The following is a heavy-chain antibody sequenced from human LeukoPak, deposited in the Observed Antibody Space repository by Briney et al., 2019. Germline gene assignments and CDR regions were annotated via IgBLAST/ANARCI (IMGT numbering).Heavy chain of an antibody. CDR2: ISGSGGST. D-gene: IGHD3-22*01. Sequence: GGSLRLSCAASGFTFSSYAMSWVRQAPGKGLEWVSSISGSGGSTYYADSVKGRFTISRDNSKNTLYLQMNSLRAEDTAVYYCAKSQYYYDSSGYYLLYYCYYMDVWGKGTTVTVSS. V-gene: IGHV3-23*01. J-gene: IGHJ6*03. CDR1: GFTFSSYA. CDR3: AKSQYYYDSSGYYLLYYCYYMDV.